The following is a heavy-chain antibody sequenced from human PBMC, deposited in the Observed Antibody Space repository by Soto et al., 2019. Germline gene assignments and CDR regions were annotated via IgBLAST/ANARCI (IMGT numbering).Heavy chain of an antibody. CDR1: GGSISSYY. Sequence: PSETLSLTCTVSGGSISSYYWSWILQPPGKGLEWIGYIYYSGSTNYNPSLKSRVTISVDTSKNQFSLKLSSVTAADTAVYYCARVDGDPYYYYYMDVWGKGTTVTVSS. J-gene: IGHJ6*03. CDR2: IYYSGST. V-gene: IGHV4-59*08. D-gene: IGHD4-17*01. CDR3: ARVDGDPYYYYYMDV.